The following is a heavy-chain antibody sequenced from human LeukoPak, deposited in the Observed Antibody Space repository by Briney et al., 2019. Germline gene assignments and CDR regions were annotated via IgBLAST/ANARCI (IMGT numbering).Heavy chain of an antibody. CDR2: INPNSGGT. D-gene: IGHD6-13*01. J-gene: IGHJ3*02. V-gene: IGHV1-2*06. CDR3: ARIPGYSRNAFDI. CDR1: GYTFTGYY. Sequence: ASVNVSCKAPGYTFTGYYMHWVRQAPGQGLEWMGRINPNSGGTNYAQKFQGRVTMTRDTSISTAYMELSRLRSDDTAVYYCARIPGYSRNAFDIWGQGTMVTVSS.